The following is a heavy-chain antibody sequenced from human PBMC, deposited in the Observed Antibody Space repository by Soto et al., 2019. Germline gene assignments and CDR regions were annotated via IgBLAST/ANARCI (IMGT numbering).Heavy chain of an antibody. Sequence: QVQLVQSGDEVRKPGSSVKVSCKASGYIFVNYGIAWVRQAPGQGLEWMGWISPYSGNTHYASKVQGRLXXPXDTATGTAYMDLGSLTSDDTAVYYCAMVDNYVTPTPQDVWGQGTTVTVSS. J-gene: IGHJ6*02. D-gene: IGHD3-16*01. CDR2: ISPYSGNT. CDR1: GYIFVNYG. V-gene: IGHV1-18*01. CDR3: AMVDNYVTPTPQDV.